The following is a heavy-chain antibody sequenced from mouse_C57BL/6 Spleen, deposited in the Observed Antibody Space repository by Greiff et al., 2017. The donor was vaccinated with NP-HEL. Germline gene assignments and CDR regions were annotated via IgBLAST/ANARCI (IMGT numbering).Heavy chain of an antibody. V-gene: IGHV1-61*01. D-gene: IGHD2-4*01. CDR3: ARGYDYDGYAMDY. CDR1: GYTFTSYW. CDR2: IYPSDSET. J-gene: IGHJ4*01. Sequence: QVQLQQPGAELVKPGASVKLSCKASGYTFTSYWMDWVKQRPGQGLEWIGNIYPSDSETHYNQKFKDKATLTVDKSSSTAYMQLSSLTSEDSAVYYCARGYDYDGYAMDYWGQGTSVTVSS.